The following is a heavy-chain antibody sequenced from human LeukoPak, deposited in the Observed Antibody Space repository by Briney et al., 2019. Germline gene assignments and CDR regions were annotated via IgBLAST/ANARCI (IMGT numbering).Heavy chain of an antibody. V-gene: IGHV3-74*01. D-gene: IGHD3-9*01. CDR1: GFTFSSYW. CDR2: INSDGSST. J-gene: IGHJ4*02. Sequence: GGSLRLSCAASGFTFSSYWMHWVRQAPGKGLVWVSRINSDGSSTSYADSVKGRFTISRDNAKNTLYLQMNSLRAEDTAVYYCAAFTYYNILTGYKAGSADYWGQGTLVTVSS. CDR3: AAFTYYNILTGYKAGSADY.